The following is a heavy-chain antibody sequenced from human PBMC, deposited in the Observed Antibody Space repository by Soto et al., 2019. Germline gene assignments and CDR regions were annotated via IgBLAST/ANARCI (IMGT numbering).Heavy chain of an antibody. D-gene: IGHD3-10*01. Sequence: EVQLVESGGGLVQPGGSLRLSCAASGFTFGSHWMHWVRQAPGKGLVYVSRISSGGTTTNYAESVKGRFTISRDTSENTLYLQMNSLRAEDTAVYYCARGLYDSGSFYFDFWGQGTLVTVSS. V-gene: IGHV3-74*01. CDR3: ARGLYDSGSFYFDF. J-gene: IGHJ4*02. CDR2: ISSGGTTT. CDR1: GFTFGSHW.